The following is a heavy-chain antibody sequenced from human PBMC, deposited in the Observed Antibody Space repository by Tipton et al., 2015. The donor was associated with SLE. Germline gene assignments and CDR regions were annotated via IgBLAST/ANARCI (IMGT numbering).Heavy chain of an antibody. Sequence: TLSLTCIVSGGSISSGTYYWSWIRQPAGRGLELIGFFYSSGNTDHNPSLNSRVTISVDTSKNQFSLKLSSVTAADTAVYSCARGEDPDPFDSWGRGTMVTVSS. V-gene: IGHV4-61*02. CDR1: GGSISSGTYY. J-gene: IGHJ3*02. CDR2: FYSSGNT. CDR3: ARGEDPDPFDS.